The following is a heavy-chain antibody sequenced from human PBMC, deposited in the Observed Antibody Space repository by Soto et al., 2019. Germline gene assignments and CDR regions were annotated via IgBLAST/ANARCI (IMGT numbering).Heavy chain of an antibody. CDR1: GYNFLSSW. CDR3: ARGPDYYGSGIYFQTYFSYMDV. V-gene: IGHV5-51*01. J-gene: IGHJ6*03. D-gene: IGHD3-10*01. CDR2: IYPGDSDT. Sequence: GESLKISCKGSGYNFLSSWIGWVRQMPGKGLEWMGVIYPGDSDTRYSPSFQGQVTISADKSINTAYLQWSSLKASDTAMYFCARGPDYYGSGIYFQTYFSYMDVWGKGTTVTVSS.